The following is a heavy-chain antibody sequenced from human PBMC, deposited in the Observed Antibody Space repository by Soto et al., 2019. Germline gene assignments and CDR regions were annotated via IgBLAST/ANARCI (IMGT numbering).Heavy chain of an antibody. CDR2: ISYDGSNK. V-gene: IGHV3-30-3*01. D-gene: IGHD6-6*01. Sequence: SLRLSCAASGFTFSSYAMHWVRHAPGKGLEWVAAISYDGSNKYYADSVKGRFTISRDNSKNTLYLQMNSLRAEDTAVYYCARVSSIAARFYYYGMDVWGQGTTVTVSS. CDR1: GFTFSSYA. J-gene: IGHJ6*02. CDR3: ARVSSIAARFYYYGMDV.